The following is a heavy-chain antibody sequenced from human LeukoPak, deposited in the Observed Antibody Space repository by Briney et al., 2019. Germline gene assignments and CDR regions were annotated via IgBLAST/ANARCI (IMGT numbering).Heavy chain of an antibody. Sequence: GGSLRLSCAASGFTFSSYAMHWVRQAPGKGLEWVAVISYDGSNKYYADSVKGRFTISRDNSKNTLYLQMNSLRAEDTAVYYCANPFRYGSGSYYTDYWGQGTLVTVSS. V-gene: IGHV3-30-3*01. J-gene: IGHJ4*02. CDR2: ISYDGSNK. CDR1: GFTFSSYA. CDR3: ANPFRYGSGSYYTDY. D-gene: IGHD3-10*01.